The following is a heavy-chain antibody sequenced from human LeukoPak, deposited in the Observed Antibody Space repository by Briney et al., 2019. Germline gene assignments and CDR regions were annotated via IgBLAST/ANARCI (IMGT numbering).Heavy chain of an antibody. Sequence: GGSLRLSCVASGFTFDDYTMHWVRQAPGKGLEWVSLISWDGGSTYYADSVKGRFTISRDNSKNSLYLQMNSLRTEDTALYYCAKGGLRSPVDYWGQGTLVTVSS. CDR2: ISWDGGST. J-gene: IGHJ4*02. CDR1: GFTFDDYT. D-gene: IGHD5-12*01. V-gene: IGHV3-43*01. CDR3: AKGGLRSPVDY.